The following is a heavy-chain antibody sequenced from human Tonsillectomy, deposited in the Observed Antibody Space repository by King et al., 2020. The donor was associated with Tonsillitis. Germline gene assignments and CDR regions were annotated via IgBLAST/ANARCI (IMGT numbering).Heavy chain of an antibody. CDR2: INPNSDGT. Sequence: VQLVESGAEVKKPGASVKVSCQASGYTFTAYDIHWILQAPGQGLYGMGWINPNSDGTNYAQKFQGRVTMTRDTSISTAYMELSRLRSDDTAVYYCVRDSAWLTTVTRFDPWGQGTLVSVSS. J-gene: IGHJ5*02. CDR1: GYTFTAYD. CDR3: VRDSAWLTTVTRFDP. V-gene: IGHV1-2*02. D-gene: IGHD4-17*01.